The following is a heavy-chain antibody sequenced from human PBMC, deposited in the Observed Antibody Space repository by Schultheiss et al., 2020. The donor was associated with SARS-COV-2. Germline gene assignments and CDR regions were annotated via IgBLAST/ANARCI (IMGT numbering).Heavy chain of an antibody. CDR2: IFYNGTI. V-gene: IGHV4-39*01. D-gene: IGHD2-2*02. CDR3: ARRGGGRRYCSSTSCYTGLDY. CDR1: GASIITTNFF. J-gene: IGHJ4*02. Sequence: SQTLSLTCGVSGASIITTNFFWGWIRQPPGKGLEWIATIFYNGTIYSSPSLKSRVTMSVDTSENQFSLSLNSVTAADTAVYYCARRGGGRRYCSSTSCYTGLDYWGQGTLVTVSS.